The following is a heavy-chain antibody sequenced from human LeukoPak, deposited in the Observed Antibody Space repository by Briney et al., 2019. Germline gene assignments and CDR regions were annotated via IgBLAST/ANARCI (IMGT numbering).Heavy chain of an antibody. J-gene: IGHJ5*02. Sequence: SGGSLRLSCAASGFTFSDYYMSWIRQAPGKGLEWVPYISSSGSTIYYADSVKGRFTISRDNAKNSLYLQMNSLRAEDTAVYYCARDATGGSGSYIWFDPWGQGTLVTVSS. CDR1: GFTFSDYY. D-gene: IGHD3-10*01. CDR3: ARDATGGSGSYIWFDP. V-gene: IGHV3-11*01. CDR2: ISSSGSTI.